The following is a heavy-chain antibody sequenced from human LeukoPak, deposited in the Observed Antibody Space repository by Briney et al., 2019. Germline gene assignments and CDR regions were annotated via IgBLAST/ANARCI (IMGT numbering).Heavy chain of an antibody. J-gene: IGHJ4*02. Sequence: TEGSLRLSCVASGFTFDDYGLSWVRQAPGKGLEWVSGIKWNGGSTGYADSVKGRFTISRDNAKNSLYLQMNSLSAEDTALYYCARDGGDCSGDSCYVDYWGQGTLVTVSS. CDR1: GFTFDDYG. CDR2: IKWNGGST. D-gene: IGHD2-15*01. V-gene: IGHV3-20*04. CDR3: ARDGGDCSGDSCYVDY.